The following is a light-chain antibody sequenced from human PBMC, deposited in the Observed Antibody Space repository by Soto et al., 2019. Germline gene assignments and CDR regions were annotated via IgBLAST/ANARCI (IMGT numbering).Light chain of an antibody. CDR1: QNVANY. CDR3: QQRSNWPLT. CDR2: ESS. V-gene: IGKV3-11*01. Sequence: ILLTQSPATLSFSPRERATPSFRASQNVANYLDWYQQIPGQAPRLLIYESSNRATGIAARFSGSGSGTDFTLTISSLEPEDFAVYYCQQRSNWPLTFGGGTKVDIK. J-gene: IGKJ4*01.